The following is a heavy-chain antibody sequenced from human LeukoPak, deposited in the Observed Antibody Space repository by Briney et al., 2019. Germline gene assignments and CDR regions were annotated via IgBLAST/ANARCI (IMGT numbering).Heavy chain of an antibody. Sequence: PGGSLRLSCAASGFTFSSYAMHWVRQAPGKGLEWVAVISYDGSNKYYADSVKGRFTISRDNSKNTLYPQMNSLRAEDTAVYYCARGGQKHVEMATMTDYWGQGTLVAVSS. CDR2: ISYDGSNK. CDR3: ARGGQKHVEMATMTDY. D-gene: IGHD5-24*01. J-gene: IGHJ4*02. V-gene: IGHV3-30-3*01. CDR1: GFTFSSYA.